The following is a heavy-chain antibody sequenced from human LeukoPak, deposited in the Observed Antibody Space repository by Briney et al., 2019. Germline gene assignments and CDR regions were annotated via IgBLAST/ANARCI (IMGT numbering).Heavy chain of an antibody. V-gene: IGHV3-33*01. J-gene: IGHJ6*02. D-gene: IGHD2-2*02. CDR1: GFTFSSYG. Sequence: GGSLRLSCAASGFTFSSYGMHWVRQAPGKGLEWVAVIWYGGSNKYYADSVKGRFTISRDNSKNTLYLQMNSLRAEDTAVYYCARPAGGYCSSTSCYTDYYYGMDVWGQGTTVTVSS. CDR2: IWYGGSNK. CDR3: ARPAGGYCSSTSCYTDYYYGMDV.